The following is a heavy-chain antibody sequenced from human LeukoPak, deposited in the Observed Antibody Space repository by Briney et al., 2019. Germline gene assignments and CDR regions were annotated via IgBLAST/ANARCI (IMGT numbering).Heavy chain of an antibody. CDR3: ARARYCSGGSCYYNNWFDP. D-gene: IGHD2-15*01. CDR1: GGSVSSATYY. Sequence: SSETLSLTCTVSGGSVSSATYYWNWIRQPPGKGLEWIGYIYYSGSTNYNPSLKSRVTISVDTSKNQFSLNLSSVTAADTAVYYCARARYCSGGSCYYNNWFDPWGQGTLVTVSS. J-gene: IGHJ5*02. CDR2: IYYSGST. V-gene: IGHV4-61*01.